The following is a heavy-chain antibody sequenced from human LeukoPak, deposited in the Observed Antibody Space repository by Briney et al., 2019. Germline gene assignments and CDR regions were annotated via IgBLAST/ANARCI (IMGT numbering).Heavy chain of an antibody. CDR3: ARLPTDSSSDHY. J-gene: IGHJ4*02. CDR1: GGSISGSY. CDR2: IYYSGTT. Sequence: PSETLSLTCTVSGGSISGSYWSWIRQPPGKGLEWIGYIYYSGTTNYNPSLKSRVTISVVTSKNQFSLKLSSVTAADTAVYYCARLPTDSSSDHYWGQGTLVTVSS. D-gene: IGHD6-6*01. V-gene: IGHV4-59*08.